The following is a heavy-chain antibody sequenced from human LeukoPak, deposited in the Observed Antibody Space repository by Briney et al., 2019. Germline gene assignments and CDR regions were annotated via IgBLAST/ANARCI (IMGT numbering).Heavy chain of an antibody. J-gene: IGHJ4*02. CDR1: GGSISNYC. D-gene: IGHD6-19*01. V-gene: IGHV4-59*12. CDR2: IYYRGNT. CDR3: ARDSVAGSGY. Sequence: SETLSLTCIVSGGSISNYCWSWIRQPPGKGLEWIGYIYYRGNTNYNPSLKSRITISVDTPKNQFSLKLSSVTAADTAVYYCARDSVAGSGYWGQGTLVTVSS.